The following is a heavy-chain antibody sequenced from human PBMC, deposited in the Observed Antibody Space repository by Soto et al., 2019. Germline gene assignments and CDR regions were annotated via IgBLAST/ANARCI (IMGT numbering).Heavy chain of an antibody. CDR2: ISGSGGST. CDR1: GFTFSSYA. J-gene: IGHJ3*02. D-gene: IGHD2-2*01. CDR3: AKDLGRRYCSSTSCYALGAFDI. Sequence: GGSLRLSCAASGFTFSSYAMSWVRQAPGKGLEWVSAISGSGGSTYYADSVKGRFTISRDNSKSTLYLQMNSLRAEDTAVYYCAKDLGRRYCSSTSCYALGAFDIWGQGTMVTVSS. V-gene: IGHV3-23*01.